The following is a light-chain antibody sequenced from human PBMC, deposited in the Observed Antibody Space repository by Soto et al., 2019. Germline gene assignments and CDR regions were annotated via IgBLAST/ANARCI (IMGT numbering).Light chain of an antibody. Sequence: QSALTQPRSVSGSPGQSVTISCTGTSSDVAGYNYVSWYQQHPGKAPKLMIYDVSKRPSGVPDRFSGSKSGNTASLTISGLQVEDEADYYCCSYAGSNTYVVFGGGTKLTVL. CDR1: SSDVAGYNY. CDR3: CSYAGSNTYVV. V-gene: IGLV2-11*01. CDR2: DVS. J-gene: IGLJ2*01.